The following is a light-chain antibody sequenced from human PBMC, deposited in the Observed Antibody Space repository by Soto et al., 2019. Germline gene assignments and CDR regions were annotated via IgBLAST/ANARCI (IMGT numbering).Light chain of an antibody. CDR2: DAS. Sequence: EIVLTQSPATLSLSPGERATLSCRASQSVRSYLDWYQQKPGQAPRLLIYDASNRATGIPARFSGSGSGTDFTLTINSLEPEDFAVYYCQQRSNWPPFTFGPGTKVDIK. J-gene: IGKJ3*01. CDR3: QQRSNWPPFT. CDR1: QSVRSY. V-gene: IGKV3-11*01.